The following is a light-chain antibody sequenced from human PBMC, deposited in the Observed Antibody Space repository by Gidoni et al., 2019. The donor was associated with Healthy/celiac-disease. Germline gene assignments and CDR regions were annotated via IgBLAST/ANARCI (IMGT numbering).Light chain of an antibody. Sequence: DIQMTQSPSTLSASVGDRVTNTCRASQSISSWLAWYQQKPGKAPKLLIYKASSLESGVPSRFSGSGSGTEFTLTISSLQPDDFATYYCQQYNSYSSTFGQGTKVEIK. V-gene: IGKV1-5*03. J-gene: IGKJ1*01. CDR2: KAS. CDR3: QQYNSYSST. CDR1: QSISSW.